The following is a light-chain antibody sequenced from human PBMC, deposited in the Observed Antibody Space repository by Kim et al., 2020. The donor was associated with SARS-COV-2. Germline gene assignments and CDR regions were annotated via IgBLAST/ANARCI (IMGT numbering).Light chain of an antibody. V-gene: IGKV3-15*01. J-gene: IGKJ2*01. CDR1: QSVGSN. CDR2: DAS. CDR3: QQDKNWPYT. Sequence: SVSPGERATLTCRARQSVGSNLARYQQRPGQAPRLLIYDASSRATGFPARFSGSGSETEFTLTISSLQSEDFTVYYCQQDKNWPYTFGQGTKLEI.